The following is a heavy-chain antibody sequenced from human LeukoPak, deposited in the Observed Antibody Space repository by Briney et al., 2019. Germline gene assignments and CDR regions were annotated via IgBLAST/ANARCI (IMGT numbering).Heavy chain of an antibody. J-gene: IGHJ5*02. CDR1: GGSISSYY. V-gene: IGHV4-59*01. D-gene: IGHD4-17*01. CDR2: IYCSGST. CDR3: ARDADYGDYRWFDP. Sequence: PSETLSLTCTVSGGSISSYYWSWIRQPPGKGLEWIGYIYCSGSTNYNPSLKSRVTISVDTSKNQFSLKLSSVTAADTAVYYCARDADYGDYRWFDPWGQGTLVTVSS.